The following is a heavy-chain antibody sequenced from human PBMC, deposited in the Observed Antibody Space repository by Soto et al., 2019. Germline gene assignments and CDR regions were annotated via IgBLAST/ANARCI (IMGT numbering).Heavy chain of an antibody. J-gene: IGHJ4*02. CDR2: IYNGGSA. V-gene: IGHV4-30-4*02. D-gene: IGHD3-3*01. CDR3: ARAPVGLDTISYFDY. Sequence: SDALSLPWTVCGHSFISVACHWAWLRGPPGKGLGWIGYIYNGGSAYYRPSLESRMHMSLDATRNHYSLRLTSVTAADTAVYFCARAPVGLDTISYFDYWGQGKLVTVSS. CDR1: GHSFISVACH.